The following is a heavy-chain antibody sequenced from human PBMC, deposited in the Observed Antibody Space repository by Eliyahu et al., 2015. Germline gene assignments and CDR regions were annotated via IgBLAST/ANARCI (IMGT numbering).Heavy chain of an antibody. CDR1: GFXLTTSGVG. J-gene: IGHJ3*02. CDR2: IYWDDDK. CDR3: ARKGPHMVHAFDI. D-gene: IGHD2-8*01. Sequence: QITLKESGPTLVKPTQTLTLSCNFSGFXLTTSGVGVGWIRQPPGKALEWLAVIYWDDDKSYSPSLKSRLTITKDTSKNQVVLTVTNMDPVDTATYFCARKGPHMVHAFDIWGQGTRVTVSS. V-gene: IGHV2-5*02.